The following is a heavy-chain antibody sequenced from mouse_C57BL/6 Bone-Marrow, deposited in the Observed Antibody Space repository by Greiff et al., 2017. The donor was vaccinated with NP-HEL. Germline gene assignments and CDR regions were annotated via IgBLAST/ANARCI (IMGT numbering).Heavy chain of an antibody. CDR3: ARYDYGSSYWYFDV. D-gene: IGHD1-1*01. CDR2: INPYNGGT. Sequence: EVKLQESGPVLVKPGASVKMSCKASGYTFTDYYMNWVKQSHGKSLEWIGVINPYNGGTSYNQKFKGKATLTVDKSSSTAYMELNSLTSEYSAVYFCARYDYGSSYWYFDVWGTGTTVTVSS. V-gene: IGHV1-19*01. CDR1: GYTFTDYY. J-gene: IGHJ1*03.